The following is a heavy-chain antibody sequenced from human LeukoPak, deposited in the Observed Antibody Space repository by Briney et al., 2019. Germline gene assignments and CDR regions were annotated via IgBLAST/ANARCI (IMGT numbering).Heavy chain of an antibody. CDR2: ISSSGAST. V-gene: IGHV3-23*01. J-gene: IGHJ4*02. D-gene: IGHD2-2*01. Sequence: GGSLRLSCAASGFTFSSYAMSWVRQAPGKGLEWLSAISSSGASTYYAGSVKGRFTISRDDSKNTLYLQMNSLRAEDTAVYYCAKKATSLHYFDHWGQGTLVTVSS. CDR1: GFTFSSYA. CDR3: AKKATSLHYFDH.